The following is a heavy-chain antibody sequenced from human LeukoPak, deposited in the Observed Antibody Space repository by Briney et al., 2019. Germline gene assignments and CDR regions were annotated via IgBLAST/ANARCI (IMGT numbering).Heavy chain of an antibody. V-gene: IGHV3-30*04. D-gene: IGHD3-16*01. CDR2: ISYDGGNK. Sequence: PGGSLRLSCAASGFTFSRSAMHWVRQAPGKGLEWVAIISYDGGNKYYADSVKGRFTISRDNSKNTLYLQMNSLRAEDTAVYYCARDGGGHNWFDPWGQGTLVTVSS. J-gene: IGHJ5*02. CDR3: ARDGGGHNWFDP. CDR1: GFTFSRSA.